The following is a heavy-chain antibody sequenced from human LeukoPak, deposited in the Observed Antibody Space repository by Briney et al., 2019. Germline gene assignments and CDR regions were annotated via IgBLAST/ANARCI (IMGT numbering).Heavy chain of an antibody. CDR2: ISGSGGST. J-gene: IGHJ4*02. CDR1: GFTFSSYA. CDR3: AKVGADHYYGSGSYYNSLDY. V-gene: IGHV3-23*01. D-gene: IGHD3-10*01. Sequence: PGGSLRLSCAASGFTFSSYAMSWVRQAPGKGLEWVSAISGSGGSTYYADSVKGRFTISRDNSKNTLYLQMNSLRAEDTAVYYCAKVGADHYYGSGSYYNSLDYWGQGTLVTVSS.